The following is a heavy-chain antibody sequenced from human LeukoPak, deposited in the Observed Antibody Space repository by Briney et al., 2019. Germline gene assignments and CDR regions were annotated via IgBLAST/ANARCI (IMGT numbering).Heavy chain of an antibody. Sequence: PGGSLRLSCAASGFSFSRSWMTWVRQTPGKGLEWVGRIKSKTAGETRDFAAPVKGRFTISRDDSKNTLYLQMNSLKTEGTAVYYCTTDARYYYGSGSPSPQIDYWGQGTLVTVSS. CDR3: TTDARYYYGSGSPSPQIDY. D-gene: IGHD3-10*01. CDR1: GFSFSRSW. CDR2: IKSKTAGETR. J-gene: IGHJ4*02. V-gene: IGHV3-15*01.